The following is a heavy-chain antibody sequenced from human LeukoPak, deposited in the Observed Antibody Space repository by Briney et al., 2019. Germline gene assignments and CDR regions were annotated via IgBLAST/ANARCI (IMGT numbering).Heavy chain of an antibody. J-gene: IGHJ4*02. CDR2: ISSSGSPI. CDR1: GFTFRNYE. V-gene: IGHV3-48*03. D-gene: IGHD5-18*01. Sequence: GGTLRLSCAASGFTFRNYEMNWVRQAPGKGLEWVSYISSSGSPIYYADSVKGRFTISRDNAKNSLYLQMNSLRAEDTAVYYCARDGYSYGFFDYWGQGGLVTVSS. CDR3: ARDGYSYGFFDY.